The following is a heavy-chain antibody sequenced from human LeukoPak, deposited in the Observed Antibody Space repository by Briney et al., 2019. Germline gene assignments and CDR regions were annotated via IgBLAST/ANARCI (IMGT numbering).Heavy chain of an antibody. V-gene: IGHV3-7*01. CDR1: GFIFHNYW. D-gene: IGHD3-16*01. J-gene: IGHJ4*02. CDR3: VRDDMSDSCYFYDHD. CDR2: IKGDGSEK. Sequence: GGSLRLSCAASGFIFHNYWMGWVRQAPGKALEYVGNIKGDGSEKYYVDSLKGRFTMSRDNAKNSLYLQMNNLRVDDTAVYYCVRDDMSDSCYFYDHDWGQGTLVTVSS.